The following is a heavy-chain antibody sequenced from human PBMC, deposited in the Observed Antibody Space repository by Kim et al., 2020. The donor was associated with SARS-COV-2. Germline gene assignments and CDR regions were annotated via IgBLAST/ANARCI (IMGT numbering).Heavy chain of an antibody. CDR2: IYHSGST. CDR1: GDSMSSSDHY. J-gene: IGHJ4*01. Sequence: SETLSLTCTVSGDSMSSSDHYWGWIRQPPGKGLEWIGIIYHSGSTSYNPSLKSRVTISVDTSKNQFSLKLSSVTAADTAIYYCASHGSSVWSGFYFDYWG. D-gene: IGHD3-3*01. CDR3: ASHGSSVWSGFYFDY. V-gene: IGHV4-39*01.